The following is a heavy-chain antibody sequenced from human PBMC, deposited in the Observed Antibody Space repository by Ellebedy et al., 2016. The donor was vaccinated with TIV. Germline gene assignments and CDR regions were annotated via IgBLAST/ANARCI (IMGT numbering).Heavy chain of an antibody. D-gene: IGHD6-13*01. Sequence: SETLSLTXNVSGASISGNYWTWIRQSAGKGLEWIGRIYTSGSTNYNPSLKSRVTMSVDKSKNQISLKLSSVSAADTAIYYCARDRAAGTLDPWGQGTLVTVSS. CDR3: ARDRAAGTLDP. CDR1: GASISGNY. V-gene: IGHV4-4*07. J-gene: IGHJ5*02. CDR2: IYTSGST.